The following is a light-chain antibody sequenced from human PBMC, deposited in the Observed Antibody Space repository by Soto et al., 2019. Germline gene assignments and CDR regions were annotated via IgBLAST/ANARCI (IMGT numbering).Light chain of an antibody. CDR2: SNN. J-gene: IGLJ2*01. Sequence: QSVLTQSPSASGTPGQRVTISCSGSSSNIGSNTVNWYQQLPGTAPKLLIYSNNQRPSGVPDRFSGSKSGTSASLAISGLQSEDEADYYCAAWDDSLNEVVFGGGTKLTVL. CDR3: AAWDDSLNEVV. V-gene: IGLV1-44*01. CDR1: SSNIGSNT.